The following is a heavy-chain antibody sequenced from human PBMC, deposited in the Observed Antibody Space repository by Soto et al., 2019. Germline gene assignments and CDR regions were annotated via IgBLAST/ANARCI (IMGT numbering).Heavy chain of an antibody. Sequence: QVHLVQSGTEVKKPGSSVKVSCKTSGDTFTNQAISWVRQAPGQGLEWMGGIIPLFDSASYAQRSPDRVTSTADKLTSTAYLELRGLTSEDTAVYYCAASTFQSGVSGYFHLDHWGQGTLVTVSS. CDR3: AASTFQSGVSGYFHLDH. D-gene: IGHD3-3*01. J-gene: IGHJ4*02. CDR1: GDTFTNQA. CDR2: IIPLFDSA. V-gene: IGHV1-69*06.